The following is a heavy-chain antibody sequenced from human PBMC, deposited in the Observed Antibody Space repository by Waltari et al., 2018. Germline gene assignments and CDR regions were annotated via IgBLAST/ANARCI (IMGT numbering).Heavy chain of an antibody. D-gene: IGHD3-3*01. J-gene: IGHJ4*02. Sequence: QVQLQESGPGLVKPSQTLSLTCTVSGGSISSGRYYWSWIRQPAGKGLEWIGRIYTSGSTNYNPSLKSRVTISVDTSKNQFSLKLSSVTAADTAVYYCAREAYYDFWSGYWAYFDYWGQGTLVTVSS. CDR1: GGSISSGRYY. CDR3: AREAYYDFWSGYWAYFDY. CDR2: IYTSGST. V-gene: IGHV4-61*02.